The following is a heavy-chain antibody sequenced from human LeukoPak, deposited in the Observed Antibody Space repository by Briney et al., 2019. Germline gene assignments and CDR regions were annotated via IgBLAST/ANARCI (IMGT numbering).Heavy chain of an antibody. CDR3: ARDRVRIAAAGTGWFDP. J-gene: IGHJ5*02. CDR1: GYTFTAYN. V-gene: IGHV1-2*06. Sequence: ASVKVSCKASGYTFTAYNIHWVRQAPGHGLEWMGRINPNSGGTNYAQKFQGRVTMTRDTSISTAHMELSRLRSDDTAVYYCARDRVRIAAAGTGWFDPWGQGTLVTVSS. D-gene: IGHD6-13*01. CDR2: INPNSGGT.